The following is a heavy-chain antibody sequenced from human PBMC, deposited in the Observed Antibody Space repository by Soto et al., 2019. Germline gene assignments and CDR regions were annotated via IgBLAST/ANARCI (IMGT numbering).Heavy chain of an antibody. Sequence: ASVKVSCKASGYTFTSYCISWVRQAPGQGLEWMGWISAYNGNTNYAQKLQGRVTMTTDTSTSTAYMELRSLRSDDTAVYYCARSHYSGYDWGLYYYYYYMDVWGKGTTVTVSS. CDR1: GYTFTSYC. V-gene: IGHV1-18*01. J-gene: IGHJ6*03. CDR3: ARSHYSGYDWGLYYYYYYMDV. D-gene: IGHD5-12*01. CDR2: ISAYNGNT.